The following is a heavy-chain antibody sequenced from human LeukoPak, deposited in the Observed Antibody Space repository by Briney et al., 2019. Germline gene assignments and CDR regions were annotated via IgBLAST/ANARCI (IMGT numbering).Heavy chain of an antibody. V-gene: IGHV3-20*04. CDR3: ARATYYYDSSGYYPH. CDR1: GFTFGDYG. D-gene: IGHD3-22*01. CDR2: IIWNGGST. J-gene: IGHJ4*02. Sequence: GGSLRLSCAASGFTFGDYGMSWVRQVPGKGLEWVSGIIWNGGSTGYADSVKGRFTISRDNAKNSLYLQMNSLRAEDTALYYCARATYYYDSSGYYPHWGQGTLVTVSS.